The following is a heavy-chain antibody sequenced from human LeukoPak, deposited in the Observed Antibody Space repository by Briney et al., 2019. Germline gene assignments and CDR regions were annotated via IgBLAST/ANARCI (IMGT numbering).Heavy chain of an antibody. V-gene: IGHV3-33*01. D-gene: IGHD4-17*01. CDR2: IWYDGSSK. CDR3: ARDRYGDDYYYYGMDV. Sequence: GRSLRLSCAASGFTFSSYGMHWVRQAPGKGLEWVAVIWYDGSSKYYADSVKGRFTISRDNSKNTLYLQMNSLRAKDTAVYYCARDRYGDDYYYYGMDVWGQGTTVTVSS. CDR1: GFTFSSYG. J-gene: IGHJ6*02.